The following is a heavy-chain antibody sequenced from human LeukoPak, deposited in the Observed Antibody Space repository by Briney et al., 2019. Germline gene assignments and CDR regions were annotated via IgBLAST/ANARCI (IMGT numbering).Heavy chain of an antibody. CDR1: GFTFSSYG. CDR2: ISYDGSNK. J-gene: IGHJ4*02. CDR3: ARWAQDGSTWRFDY. Sequence: GGSLRLSCAASGFTFSSYGMHWVRQAPGKGLEWVAVISYDGSNKYYADSVKGRFTISRDNSKNTLYLQMNSLRAEDTAVYYCARWAQDGSTWRFDYWGQGTLVTVSS. D-gene: IGHD1-14*01. V-gene: IGHV3-30*03.